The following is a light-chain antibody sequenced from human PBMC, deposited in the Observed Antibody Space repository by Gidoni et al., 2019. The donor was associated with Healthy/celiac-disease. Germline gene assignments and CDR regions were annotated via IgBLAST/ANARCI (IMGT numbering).Light chain of an antibody. Sequence: DIQRTQSPTSLSASVGDRVTITCQAIQAISKHLNWYQQKPGKTPKLLIYNAPALGSGVPSRFGGSGSGTDYTLTISSLQTEDFATYYCQQYEDLPLTFGGGTNVDFK. V-gene: IGKV1-33*01. J-gene: IGKJ4*01. CDR2: NAP. CDR3: QQYEDLPLT. CDR1: QAISKH.